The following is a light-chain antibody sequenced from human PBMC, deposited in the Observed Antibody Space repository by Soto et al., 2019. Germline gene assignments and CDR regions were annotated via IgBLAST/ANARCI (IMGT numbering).Light chain of an antibody. CDR3: QQYGSSAPT. Sequence: EIVLTQSPGTLSLSPGERPTLSCRAIQSVTSGYLAGYNRKPGQAPRLLIYGDSGRATGIPDRFSGSGSGKDFTLTISRLEPEDFAVDYWQQYGSSAPTCGGGTKVEIK. J-gene: IGKJ4*01. CDR1: QSVTSGY. CDR2: GDS. V-gene: IGKV3-20*01.